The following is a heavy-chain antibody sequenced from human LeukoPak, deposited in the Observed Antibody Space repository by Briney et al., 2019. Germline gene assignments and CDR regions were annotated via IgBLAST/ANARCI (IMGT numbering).Heavy chain of an antibody. Sequence: GGSLRLSCAASVFTYSLFWMSWVRQAPGKGLEWVANIKQDGSEKYYVDSVKGRFTISRDNAERSLYLQMNSLRAEDTAVYYCARGFASGDYGADWGQGTLVTVSS. CDR1: VFTYSLFW. CDR3: ARGFASGDYGAD. D-gene: IGHD4-17*01. V-gene: IGHV3-7*01. CDR2: IKQDGSEK. J-gene: IGHJ1*01.